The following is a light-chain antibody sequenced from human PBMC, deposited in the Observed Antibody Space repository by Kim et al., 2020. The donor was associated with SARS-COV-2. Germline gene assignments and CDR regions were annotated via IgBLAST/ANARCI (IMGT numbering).Light chain of an antibody. CDR2: GAS. J-gene: IGKJ1*01. Sequence: EIVLTQSPGTLSLSPGERATLSCRASQSVSSSYLDWYQQKPGQAPRLLIYGASSRATGIPDRFSGSGSGTDFTLTISRLEPEDFAVYYCQQYGSSSWTFSQGTKVDIK. CDR1: QSVSSSY. CDR3: QQYGSSSWT. V-gene: IGKV3-20*01.